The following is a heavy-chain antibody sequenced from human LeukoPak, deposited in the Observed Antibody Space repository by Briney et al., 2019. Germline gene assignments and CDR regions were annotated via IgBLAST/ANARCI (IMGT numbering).Heavy chain of an antibody. V-gene: IGHV1-46*01. D-gene: IGHD4-11*01. J-gene: IGHJ4*02. CDR3: ARSDYNDYRGLGF. CDR1: GYAFTSYH. Sequence: ASVKVSCKASGYAFTSYHIHWMRQAPGQGLGWMGIIIPSSGSTTYAQKFQGRVTMTRDTSTSTVYMELSSLTSDDTAVYFCARSDYNDYRGLGFWGQGTLVTVSS. CDR2: IIPSSGST.